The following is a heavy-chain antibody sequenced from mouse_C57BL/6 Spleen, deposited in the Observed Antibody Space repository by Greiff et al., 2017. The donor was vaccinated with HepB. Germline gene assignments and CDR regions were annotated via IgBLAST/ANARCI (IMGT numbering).Heavy chain of an antibody. V-gene: IGHV5-16*01. CDR3: AREGAYYYGSSSYYFDY. CDR1: GFTFSDYY. Sequence: EVKLMESEGGLVQPGSSMKLSCTASGFTFSDYYMAWVRQVPEKGLEWVANINYDGSSTYYLDSLKSRFIISRDNAKNILYLQMSSLKSEDTATYYCAREGAYYYGSSSYYFDYWGQGTTLTVSS. J-gene: IGHJ2*01. CDR2: INYDGSST. D-gene: IGHD1-1*01.